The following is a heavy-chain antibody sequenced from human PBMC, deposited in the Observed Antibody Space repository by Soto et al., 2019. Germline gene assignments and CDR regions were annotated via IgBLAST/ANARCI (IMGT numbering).Heavy chain of an antibody. Sequence: ASVKVSCKASGYTFTSYYMHWVRQAPGQGLEWMGIINPSGGSTSYAQKFQGRVTMTRDTSTSTVYMELSSLRSEDTAVYYCAREIAADSVPYYGMDVWGQGTTVTVSS. CDR2: INPSGGST. CDR1: GYTFTSYY. V-gene: IGHV1-46*01. CDR3: AREIAADSVPYYGMDV. D-gene: IGHD6-13*01. J-gene: IGHJ6*02.